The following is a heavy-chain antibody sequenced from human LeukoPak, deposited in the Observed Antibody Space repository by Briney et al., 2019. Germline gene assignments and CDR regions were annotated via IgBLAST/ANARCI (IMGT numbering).Heavy chain of an antibody. CDR3: ARDGSAGFFDY. J-gene: IGHJ4*02. Sequence: PSETLSLTCTVSGGSISSYYWSWVRQPPGKGLEYIGYIYYTGSTNYNPSLRSRITISLDTSKNQFSLKLSSVTTADTAVYYCARDGSAGFFDYWGQGTLVTVSP. CDR2: IYYTGST. CDR1: GGSISSYY. D-gene: IGHD2-15*01. V-gene: IGHV4-59*01.